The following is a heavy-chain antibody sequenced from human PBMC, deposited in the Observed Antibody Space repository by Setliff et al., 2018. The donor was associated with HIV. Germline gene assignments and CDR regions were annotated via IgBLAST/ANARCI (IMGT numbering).Heavy chain of an antibody. CDR2: IYHTGHT. CDR1: GGSISDDKW. D-gene: IGHD3-16*01. V-gene: IGHV4-4*02. Sequence: SETLSLTCAVSGGSISDDKWWDWVRQPPGKGLEWIGEIYHTGHTNYDSSLKSRVTMSVDKTKNEFSLKMTSVTAADTAVYYCTRAPGGGKDYFAYWGRGILVTVSS. J-gene: IGHJ4*02. CDR3: TRAPGGGKDYFAY.